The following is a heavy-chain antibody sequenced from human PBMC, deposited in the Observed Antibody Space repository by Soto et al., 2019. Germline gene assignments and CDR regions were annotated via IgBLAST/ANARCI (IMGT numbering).Heavy chain of an antibody. CDR3: ARGRLDYYDSSGYSYYYYGMDV. D-gene: IGHD3-22*01. CDR2: IIPIFGTA. J-gene: IGHJ6*02. Sequence: QVQLVQSGAEVKKPGSSVKVSCKASGGTFSSYAISWERQAPGQGLEWMGGIIPIFGTANYAQKFQGRVTITADESTSTAYMELSSLRSEDTAVYYCARGRLDYYDSSGYSYYYYGMDVWGQGTTVTVSS. CDR1: GGTFSSYA. V-gene: IGHV1-69*12.